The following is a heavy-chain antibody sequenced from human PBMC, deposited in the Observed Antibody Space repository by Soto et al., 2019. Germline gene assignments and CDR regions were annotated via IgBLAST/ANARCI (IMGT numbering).Heavy chain of an antibody. CDR3: ARDRGSYAPDP. D-gene: IGHD1-26*01. Sequence: QVQLVQSGAEVKKPGASVKVSCKASGYTFTSYGISWVRQAPGQGLEWMGWISAYNGNTNYAQKVQGRVTMTTDTSTRTAYMELRSLRSDGTGVFYCARDRGSYAPDPWGQGTLVTVSS. J-gene: IGHJ5*02. CDR1: GYTFTSYG. V-gene: IGHV1-18*01. CDR2: ISAYNGNT.